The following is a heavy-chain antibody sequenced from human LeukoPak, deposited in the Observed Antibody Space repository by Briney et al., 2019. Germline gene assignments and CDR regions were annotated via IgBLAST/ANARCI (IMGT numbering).Heavy chain of an antibody. D-gene: IGHD4-17*01. Sequence: GGSLRLSCAASGFTFSRFSMNWVRRAPGKGLEWVSYISSSSGTIYYADSVKGRFTISRDNAQNSLYLQMNSLRAEDTAVYYCARVDYGDYAGEDYWGQGTLVTVSS. CDR1: GFTFSRFS. V-gene: IGHV3-48*04. J-gene: IGHJ4*02. CDR3: ARVDYGDYAGEDY. CDR2: ISSSSGTI.